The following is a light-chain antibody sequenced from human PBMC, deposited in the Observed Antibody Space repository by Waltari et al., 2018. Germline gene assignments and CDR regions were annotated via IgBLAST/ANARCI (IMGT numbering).Light chain of an antibody. Sequence: EIVLTQSPGTLSLSPGERANISCRASQSVSSSYLAWYQQKPGQAPRLLIYGASSRATGIPDRFSGSGSGTDFTLTISRLEPEDFAVYYCQQYGSSPTTFGGGTKVEIK. CDR3: QQYGSSPTT. V-gene: IGKV3-20*01. CDR2: GAS. J-gene: IGKJ4*01. CDR1: QSVSSSY.